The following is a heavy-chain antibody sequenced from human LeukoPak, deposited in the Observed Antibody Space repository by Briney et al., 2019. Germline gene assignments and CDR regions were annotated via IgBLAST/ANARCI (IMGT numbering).Heavy chain of an antibody. CDR2: ISVSGDST. J-gene: IGHJ5*02. CDR1: GFIFSNYA. CDR3: AKELFTGWHGWFDP. D-gene: IGHD6-19*01. Sequence: GGSLRLSCAASGFIFSNYAMTWVRQAPGKGLEWVSGISVSGDSTLYADSVQGRFTISRGNSKNTVYLQMNSLRAEDTATYYCAKELFTGWHGWFDPWGQGTLVTVSS. V-gene: IGHV3-23*01.